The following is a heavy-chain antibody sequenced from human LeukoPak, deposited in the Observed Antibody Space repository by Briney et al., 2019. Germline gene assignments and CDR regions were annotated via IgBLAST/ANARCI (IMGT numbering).Heavy chain of an antibody. Sequence: SQTLSLTCTVSGGSISSGDYYWSWIRQPPGKGLEWIGYIYYSGSTYYNPSLKSRVTISVDTSKNQISLKLSSVTAADTAVYYCARAISYDILTGYSPRYYFDYWGQGTLVTVSS. D-gene: IGHD3-9*01. CDR1: GGSISSGDYY. V-gene: IGHV4-30-4*01. CDR3: ARAISYDILTGYSPRYYFDY. J-gene: IGHJ4*02. CDR2: IYYSGST.